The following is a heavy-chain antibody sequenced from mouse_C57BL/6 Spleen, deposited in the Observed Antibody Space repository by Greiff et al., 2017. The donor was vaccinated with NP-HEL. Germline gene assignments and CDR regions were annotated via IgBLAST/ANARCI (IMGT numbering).Heavy chain of an antibody. CDR2: IDPETGGT. V-gene: IGHV1-15*01. Sequence: QVQLKESGAELVRPGASVTLSCKASGYTFTDYEMHWVKQTPVHGLEWIGAIDPETGGTAYNQKFKGKAILTADKSSSTAYMELRSLTSEDSAVYYCTRNFDTWAYWGQGTLVTVSA. CDR1: GYTFTDYE. J-gene: IGHJ3*01. CDR3: TRNFDTWAY.